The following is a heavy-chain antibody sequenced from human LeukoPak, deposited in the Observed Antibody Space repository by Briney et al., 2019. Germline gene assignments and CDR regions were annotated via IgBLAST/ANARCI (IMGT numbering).Heavy chain of an antibody. CDR3: ARKIAAAAPGYYYYMDV. J-gene: IGHJ6*03. V-gene: IGHV1-18*01. CDR1: GYTFTSYG. CDR2: ISAYNGNT. Sequence: ASVKVSCKASGYTFTSYGISWVRQAPGQGLEWVGWISAYNGNTNYAQKLQGRVTMTTDTSTSTAYMELRSLRSDDTAVYYCARKIAAAAPGYYYYMDVWGKGTTVTVSS. D-gene: IGHD6-13*01.